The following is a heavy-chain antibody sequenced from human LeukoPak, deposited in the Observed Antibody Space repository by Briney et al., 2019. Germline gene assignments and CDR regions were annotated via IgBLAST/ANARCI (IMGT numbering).Heavy chain of an antibody. CDR3: ARDYYVPYGSGSYPDWYFDL. V-gene: IGHV3-21*01. CDR2: ISSSSSYI. D-gene: IGHD3-10*01. Sequence: GGSLRLSCAASGFTFSSYSMNWVRQAPGKGLEWVSSISSSSSYIYYADPVKGRFTISRDNAKNSLYLQMNSLRAEDTAVYYCARDYYVPYGSGSYPDWYFDLWGRGTLVTVSS. J-gene: IGHJ2*01. CDR1: GFTFSSYS.